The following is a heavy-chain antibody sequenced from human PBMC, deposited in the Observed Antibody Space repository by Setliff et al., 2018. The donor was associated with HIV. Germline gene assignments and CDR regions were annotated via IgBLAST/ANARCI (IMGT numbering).Heavy chain of an antibody. V-gene: IGHV4-4*09. D-gene: IGHD2-21*02. J-gene: IGHJ4*02. CDR3: ATLDHSGGNFLAY. Sequence: PSETLSLTCTVSGGSVNDFYCNWIRQPPGKGPEWIGYIHSSGSTIYNPTLKSRITISLDTSKEQFSLELSSPTAADTAVYYCATLDHSGGNFLAYWGQGSRVTV. CDR2: IHSSGST. CDR1: GGSVNDFY.